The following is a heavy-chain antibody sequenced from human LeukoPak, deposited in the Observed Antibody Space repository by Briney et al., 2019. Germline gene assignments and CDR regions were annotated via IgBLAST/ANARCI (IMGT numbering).Heavy chain of an antibody. V-gene: IGHV4-34*01. CDR2: INHSGST. Sequence: PSETLSLTCAVYGGSYSSYYWSWIRQPPGKGLEWIGEINHSGSTNYNPSLKSRVTISVDTSKNQFSLKLSSVTAADTAVYYCARGPRSYPRGGWFDPWGQGTLVTVSS. J-gene: IGHJ5*02. CDR3: ARGPRSYPRGGWFDP. CDR1: GGSYSSYY. D-gene: IGHD3-10*01.